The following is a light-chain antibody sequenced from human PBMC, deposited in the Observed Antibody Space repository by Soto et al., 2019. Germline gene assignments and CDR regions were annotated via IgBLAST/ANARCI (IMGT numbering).Light chain of an antibody. J-gene: IGKJ4*01. CDR2: RAS. CDR1: QSVSSSY. Sequence: EIVLTQSPGTLSLSPGERATLSCRASQSVSSSYLAWYQQKLGQAPRLLIYRASSRATGIPDRFSGSGSGTDFTLTISRLEPEDFAVYYCQQYGSSPLLTFGGGTKVEIK. CDR3: QQYGSSPLLT. V-gene: IGKV3-20*01.